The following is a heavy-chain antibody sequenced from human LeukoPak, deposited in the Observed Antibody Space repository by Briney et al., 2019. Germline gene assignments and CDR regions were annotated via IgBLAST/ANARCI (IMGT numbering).Heavy chain of an antibody. CDR3: ARDAGGRSGSYYYDALDI. Sequence: PGGSLRLACAAPGFSVSGYWMTWVRQAPGKGLEWVANIREDGNEKNYMDSVKGRLTISRDNAKNSVFLQMNSLRVEDTAVYYCARDAGGRSGSYYYDALDIWGQGTMVTVSP. J-gene: IGHJ3*02. CDR2: IREDGNEK. V-gene: IGHV3-7*01. CDR1: GFSVSGYW. D-gene: IGHD3-10*01.